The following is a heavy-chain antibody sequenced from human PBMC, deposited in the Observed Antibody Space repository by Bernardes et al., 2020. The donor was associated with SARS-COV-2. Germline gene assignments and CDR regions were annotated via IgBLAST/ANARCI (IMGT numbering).Heavy chain of an antibody. CDR3: AKSSWVSGYPGHLFCHS. CDR1: GFTFSDFG. CDR2: IWYDHITQ. J-gene: IGHJ4*02. D-gene: IGHD3-9*01. Sequence: GGSLRLSCAASGFTFSDFGMHWVRQAPGKGLEWVAVIWYDHITQYYADSVKGRFTISRDNSNNTLYLQMNDLRAEDTGIYYCAKSSWVSGYPGHLFCHSWGQGTLVTVSS. V-gene: IGHV3-33*06.